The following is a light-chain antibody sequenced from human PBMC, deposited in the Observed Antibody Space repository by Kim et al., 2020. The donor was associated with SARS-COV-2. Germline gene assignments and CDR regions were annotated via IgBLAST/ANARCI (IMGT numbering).Light chain of an antibody. J-gene: IGKJ4*01. CDR1: QSVSSY. V-gene: IGKV3-11*01. CDR3: QQRSNWPPGLT. CDR2: DAS. Sequence: PGERATLSCRASQSVSSYLAWYQQKPGQAPRLLIYDASNRATGIPARFSGSGSGTDFTLTISSLQPEDFAVYYCQQRSNWPPGLTFGGGTKVEIK.